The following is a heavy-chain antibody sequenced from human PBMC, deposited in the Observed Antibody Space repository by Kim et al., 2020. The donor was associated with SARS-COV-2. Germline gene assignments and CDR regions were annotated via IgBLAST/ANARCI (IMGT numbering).Heavy chain of an antibody. CDR3: ARDTTRVYGSGSR. Sequence: NPSLKSVVTMSVDTSKNHFSLKLGSVTAADTAVYYCARDTTRVYGSGSRWGQGTLVTVSS. J-gene: IGHJ4*02. V-gene: IGHV4-31*01. D-gene: IGHD3-10*01.